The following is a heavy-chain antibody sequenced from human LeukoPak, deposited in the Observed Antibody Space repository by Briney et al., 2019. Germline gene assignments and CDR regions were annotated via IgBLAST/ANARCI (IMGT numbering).Heavy chain of an antibody. CDR2: IYYSGST. CDR3: ARDRAGYSSTYPDV. CDR1: GGSISSYY. V-gene: IGHV4-59*01. D-gene: IGHD6-13*01. J-gene: IGHJ6*02. Sequence: PSETLSLTCTVSGGSISSYYWSWIRQPPGKGLEWSGYIYYSGSTNYNPSLKSRVTISVDTSKNQFSLKLSSVTAADTAVYYCARDRAGYSSTYPDVWGQGTTVTVSS.